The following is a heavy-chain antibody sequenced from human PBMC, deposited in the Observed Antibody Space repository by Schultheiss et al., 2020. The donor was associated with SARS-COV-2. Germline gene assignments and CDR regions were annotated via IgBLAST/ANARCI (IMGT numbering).Heavy chain of an antibody. J-gene: IGHJ4*02. CDR3: ATQQYSGYEWGTYFDY. Sequence: SETLSLTCTVSGGSISSSSYYWGWIRQPPGKGLEWIGSIYYSGSTYYNPSLKSRVTISVDTSKNQFSLKLSSVTAADTAVYYCATQQYSGYEWGTYFDYWGQGTLVTVSS. CDR2: IYYSGST. V-gene: IGHV4-39*01. CDR1: GGSISSSSYY. D-gene: IGHD5-12*01.